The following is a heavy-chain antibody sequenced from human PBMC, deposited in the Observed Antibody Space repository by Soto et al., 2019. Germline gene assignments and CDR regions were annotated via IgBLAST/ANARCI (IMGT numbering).Heavy chain of an antibody. D-gene: IGHD2-21*01. CDR1: GFMFSAYW. Sequence: EVQLVESGGRLVQPGGSLRLSCAASGFMFSAYWMSWVRQDPGKGLEWVATISGGACDKFYVDSVKGRFTISRDDSKNTLYLQMNSLREEDTAVYYCVREDWHRFDSWGQGTLVTVSS. CDR2: ISGGACDK. CDR3: VREDWHRFDS. J-gene: IGHJ4*02. V-gene: IGHV3-7*01.